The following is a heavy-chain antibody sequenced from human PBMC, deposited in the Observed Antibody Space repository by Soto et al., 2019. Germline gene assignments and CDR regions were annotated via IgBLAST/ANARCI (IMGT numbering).Heavy chain of an antibody. Sequence: QVQLVQSGAEVKKPGSSVKVSCKASGGTFSDYAISWVRQAPGHGLEWMGGLIPVFGSTHYAHSFQGRLTITANPSSTAAYMEMSSMRSEDTAVYYCARSIGSSSFDIDIWGPGTQVTVSA. J-gene: IGHJ4*02. CDR2: LIPVFGST. V-gene: IGHV1-69*01. D-gene: IGHD6-6*01. CDR3: ARSIGSSSFDIDI. CDR1: GGTFSDYA.